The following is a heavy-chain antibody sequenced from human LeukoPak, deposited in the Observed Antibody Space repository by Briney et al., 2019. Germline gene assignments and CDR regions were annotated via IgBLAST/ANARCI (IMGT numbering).Heavy chain of an antibody. D-gene: IGHD3-22*01. CDR3: AKAPPDSSGYYHYYFDY. V-gene: IGHV3-23*01. J-gene: IGHJ4*02. Sequence: GGSLRLSCAASGFTFSSYAMIWVRQAPGKGLEWVSAISGSGGSTYYADSVKGRFTISRDNSRNTLYLQMNSLRAEDTALYYCAKAPPDSSGYYHYYFDYWGQGTLVTVSS. CDR2: ISGSGGST. CDR1: GFTFSSYA.